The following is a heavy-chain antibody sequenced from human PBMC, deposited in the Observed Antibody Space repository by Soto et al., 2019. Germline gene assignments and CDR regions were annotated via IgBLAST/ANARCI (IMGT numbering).Heavy chain of an antibody. CDR1: GFTFSSYG. Sequence: PGGSLRLSCAASGFTFSSYGMHWVRQAPGKGLEWVAVISYDGSNKYYADSVKGRFTISRDNSKNTLYLQMNSLRAEDTAVYYCWGSGWYGRRLDYWGQGTLVTVSS. CDR3: WGSGWYGRRLDY. J-gene: IGHJ4*02. CDR2: ISYDGSNK. V-gene: IGHV3-30*03. D-gene: IGHD6-19*01.